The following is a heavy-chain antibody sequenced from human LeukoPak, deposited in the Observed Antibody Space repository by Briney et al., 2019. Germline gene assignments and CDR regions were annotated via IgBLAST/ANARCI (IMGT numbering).Heavy chain of an antibody. CDR1: GFTFSSYT. V-gene: IGHV3-30*01. D-gene: IGHD6-19*01. CDR3: ASPSRGGWSHPQDY. CDR2: MSNDGSNK. J-gene: IGHJ4*02. Sequence: GGSLRLSCAASGFTFSSYTFHWVRQAPGKGLDWVAVMSNDGSNKYYADSVKGRFTISRDNSKNTLYLQMNSLRAEDTAVYYCASPSRGGWSHPQDYWGQGTLVTVSS.